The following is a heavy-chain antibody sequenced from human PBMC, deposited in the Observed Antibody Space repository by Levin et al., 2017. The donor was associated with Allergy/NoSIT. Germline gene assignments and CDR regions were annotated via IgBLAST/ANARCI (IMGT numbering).Heavy chain of an antibody. D-gene: IGHD4-17*01. CDR3: ARCRETDYGDSQDAFDI. V-gene: IGHV1-69*02. J-gene: IGHJ3*02. Sequence: PGGSLRLSCKASGGTFSSYTINWVRQAPGQGLEWMGRIIPFLDITKYAQRFQGRVTITADKSTSTAYMELSSLRSEDTAVYYCARCRETDYGDSQDAFDIWGQGTMVTVSS. CDR1: GGTFSSYT. CDR2: IIPFLDIT.